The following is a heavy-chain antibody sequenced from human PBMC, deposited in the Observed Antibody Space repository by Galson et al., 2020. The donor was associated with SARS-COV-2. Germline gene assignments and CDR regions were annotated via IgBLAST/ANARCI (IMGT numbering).Heavy chain of an antibody. CDR1: GGSFSGYY. CDR3: ARLGELEPEPHCLDY. V-gene: IGHV4-34*01. Sequence: SETLSLTCAVSGGSFSGYYWSWIRQPPGKGLEWIGEINHSGSTNYNPSLKSRVTISVDTSKNQFSLKLSSVTAADTAVYYCARLGELEPEPHCLDYWGQGTLVTVSS. D-gene: IGHD1-1*01. CDR2: INHSGST. J-gene: IGHJ4*02.